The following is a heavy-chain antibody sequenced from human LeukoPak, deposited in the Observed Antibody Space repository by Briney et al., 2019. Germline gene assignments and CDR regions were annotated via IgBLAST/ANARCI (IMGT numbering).Heavy chain of an antibody. V-gene: IGHV3-7*01. D-gene: IGHD3-22*01. CDR2: IKQDGSEK. J-gene: IGHJ4*02. Sequence: GGSLRLSCAASGFTFSSYWMSWVRQAPGKGLEWVANIKQDGSEKYYVDSVKGRFTISRDNAKNSLHLQMNSLRAEDTAVYYCARWSVSDSSGYRYFDYWGQGTLVTVSS. CDR1: GFTFSSYW. CDR3: ARWSVSDSSGYRYFDY.